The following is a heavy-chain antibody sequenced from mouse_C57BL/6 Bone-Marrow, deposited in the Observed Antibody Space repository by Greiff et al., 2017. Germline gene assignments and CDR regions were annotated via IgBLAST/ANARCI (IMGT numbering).Heavy chain of an antibody. Sequence: EVMLVESGGGLVQPGGSLKLSCAASGFTFSDYYMYWVRQTPEKRLEWVAYISNGGGSTYYPDTVKGRFTISRDNAKNTLYLLMSRLKSEDTAMYYCARLCVGAYWGQGTLVTVSA. D-gene: IGHD6-5*01. CDR1: GFTFSDYY. V-gene: IGHV5-12*01. CDR3: ARLCVGAY. CDR2: ISNGGGST. J-gene: IGHJ3*01.